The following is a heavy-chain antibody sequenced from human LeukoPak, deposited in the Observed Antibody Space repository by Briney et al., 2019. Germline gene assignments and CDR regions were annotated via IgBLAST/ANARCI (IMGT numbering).Heavy chain of an antibody. Sequence: SETLSLTCTVSGYSISSGYYWGWIRQPPGKGLEWIGSFYHSVSTYYNPSLKSRVTISVDTSKNQFSLKLSSVTAADTAVYYCARSPVLDAFDIWGQGAMVTVSS. V-gene: IGHV4-38-2*02. CDR2: FYHSVST. J-gene: IGHJ3*02. CDR3: ARSPVLDAFDI. CDR1: GYSISSGYY.